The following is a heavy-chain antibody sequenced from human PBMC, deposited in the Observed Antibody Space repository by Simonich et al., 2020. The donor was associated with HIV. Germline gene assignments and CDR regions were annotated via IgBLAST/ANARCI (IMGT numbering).Heavy chain of an antibody. CDR1: GFTFSSYS. D-gene: IGHD2-2*01. V-gene: IGHV3-21*01. J-gene: IGHJ4*02. CDR2: ISSSSSYR. CDR3: ARDGRKGSSTSCSDY. Sequence: EVQLVESGGGLVKPGGSLRLSCAASGFTFSSYSMNWVRQAPGNGLELVSSISSSSSYRTYADSVKGRFTISRDNAKNSLFLQMNSLRAEDTAVYYCARDGRKGSSTSCSDYWGQGTLVTVSS.